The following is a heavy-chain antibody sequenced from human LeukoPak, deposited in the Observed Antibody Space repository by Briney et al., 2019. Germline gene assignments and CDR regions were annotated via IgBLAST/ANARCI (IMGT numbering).Heavy chain of an antibody. CDR2: ISSSSSYI. Sequence: GGSLRLSCAASGFTFSSYSMNWARQAPGKGLEWVSSISSSSSYIYYADSVKGRFTISRDNAKNSLYLQMNSLRAEDTAVYYCARDAVTAIRPYFDYWGQGTLVTVSS. D-gene: IGHD2-21*02. CDR3: ARDAVTAIRPYFDY. V-gene: IGHV3-21*01. CDR1: GFTFSSYS. J-gene: IGHJ4*02.